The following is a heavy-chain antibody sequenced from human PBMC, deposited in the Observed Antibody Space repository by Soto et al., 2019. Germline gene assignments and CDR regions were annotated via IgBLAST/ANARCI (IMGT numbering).Heavy chain of an antibody. J-gene: IGHJ3*02. CDR3: ARELWMWSSSSSAAFDI. Sequence: ASVKVSCKASGYTFTSYGISWVRQAPGQGLEWMGWISAYNGNTNYAQKLQGRVTMTTDTSTSTAYMELRSLRSDDTAVYYCARELWMWSSSSSAAFDIWGQGTMVTVSS. CDR2: ISAYNGNT. D-gene: IGHD6-6*01. V-gene: IGHV1-18*01. CDR1: GYTFTSYG.